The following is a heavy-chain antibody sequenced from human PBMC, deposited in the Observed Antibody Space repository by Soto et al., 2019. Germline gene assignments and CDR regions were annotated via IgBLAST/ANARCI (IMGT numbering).Heavy chain of an antibody. V-gene: IGHV1-69*06. D-gene: IGHD2-15*01. Sequence: QVQLVQSGAEVKKPGSSVKVSCKASGGTFSSYAISWVRQAPGQGLEWMGGIIPIFGTANYAQKFQGRVTITADKSTSTAYMELSSLRSEDTVVYYCARGDIVGTYYYYYYGIDVWGQGTTVTVSS. CDR1: GGTFSSYA. CDR2: IIPIFGTA. J-gene: IGHJ6*02. CDR3: ARGDIVGTYYYYYYGIDV.